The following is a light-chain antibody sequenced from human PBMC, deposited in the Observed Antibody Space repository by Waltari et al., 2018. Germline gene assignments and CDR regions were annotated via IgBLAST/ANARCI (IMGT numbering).Light chain of an antibody. V-gene: IGLV3-1*01. Sequence: SYELPQPPSVSVSPGQTVTITCTGDQLGGQNLCWYQHKPGQSPTLVIYQNNMRPSGFPDRFSGPNSGNTATLTISGTQPMDGADYYCQAWDSSPHVVFGGGTKLTVL. J-gene: IGLJ2*01. CDR1: QLGGQN. CDR3: QAWDSSPHVV. CDR2: QNN.